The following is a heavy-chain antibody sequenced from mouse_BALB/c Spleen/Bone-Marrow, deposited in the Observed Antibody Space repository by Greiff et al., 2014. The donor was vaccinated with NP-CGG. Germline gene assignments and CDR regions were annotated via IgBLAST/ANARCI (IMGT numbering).Heavy chain of an antibody. CDR3: ARGDGYAMDY. CDR2: IDPENGNT. J-gene: IGHJ4*01. CDR1: GFNIKDYY. V-gene: IGHV14-1*02. Sequence: VQLQQPGAEIVRPGALVKLSCKASGFNIKDYYMQWVKQRPEQGLEWIGWIDPENGNTIYDPKFQGKASITPDTSSNTAYLQLSSLTSEDTAVYYCARGDGYAMDYWGQGTSVTVSS.